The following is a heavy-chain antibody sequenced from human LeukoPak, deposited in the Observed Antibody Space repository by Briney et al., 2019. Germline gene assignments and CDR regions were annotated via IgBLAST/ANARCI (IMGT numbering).Heavy chain of an antibody. V-gene: IGHV3-48*01. CDR2: ISSSSSTI. J-gene: IGHJ4*02. CDR3: ARDRGASGSYYTMDY. D-gene: IGHD1-26*01. CDR1: GFTFSSYS. Sequence: GGSLRLSCAASGFTFSSYSMNWVRQAPGKGLEWVSYISSSSSTIYYEDSVKGRFTISRDNAKNSLYLQMNSLRAEDTAVHYCARDRGASGSYYTMDYWGQGTLVTVSS.